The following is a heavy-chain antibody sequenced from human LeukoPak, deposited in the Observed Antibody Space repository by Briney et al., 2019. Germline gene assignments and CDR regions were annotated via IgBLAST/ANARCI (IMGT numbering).Heavy chain of an antibody. CDR3: ARELGAYLDY. Sequence: QPGRSLRLSCAAAGFTFSSYGMHWGRQAPGKGRGWVAVIGYDGSNKYYADSVKGRFTISRDNSKNTLYLQMNSLRAEDTAVYYCARELGAYLDYWGQGPLVPVSS. J-gene: IGHJ4*02. CDR1: GFTFSSYG. V-gene: IGHV3-33*01. CDR2: IGYDGSNK. D-gene: IGHD1-26*01.